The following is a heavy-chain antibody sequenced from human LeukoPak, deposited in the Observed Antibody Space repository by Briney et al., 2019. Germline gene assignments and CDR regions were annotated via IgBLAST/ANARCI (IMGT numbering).Heavy chain of an antibody. CDR3: AKRGPGSPESGKYYFDY. J-gene: IGHJ4*02. V-gene: IGHV3-7*03. Sequence: LPGGSLRLSCAASGFTFSSYWMSWVRQAPGKGLEWVANIKQDGSEKYYVDSVKGRFTISRDNAKNSLYLQMNSLRAEDTAVYCAKRGPGSPESGKYYFDYWGQGTLVTVSS. CDR2: IKQDGSEK. CDR1: GFTFSSYW. D-gene: IGHD3-10*01.